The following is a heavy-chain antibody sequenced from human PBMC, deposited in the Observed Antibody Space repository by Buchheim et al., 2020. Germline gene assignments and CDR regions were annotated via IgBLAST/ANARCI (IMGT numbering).Heavy chain of an antibody. CDR1: GDSVSPYY. D-gene: IGHD2-2*01. Sequence: VQLQESGPGLVEASETLSLTCTVSGDSVSPYYWNWVRQSPGKGLEWIGNIFYGGSTTHNPPPKTRVTMSVDTSKNQFSLKLMSVTAADTAVYYCTRDSSIDVAFVYWGRGTL. CDR2: IFYGGST. V-gene: IGHV4-59*02. CDR3: TRDSSIDVAFVY. J-gene: IGHJ4*01.